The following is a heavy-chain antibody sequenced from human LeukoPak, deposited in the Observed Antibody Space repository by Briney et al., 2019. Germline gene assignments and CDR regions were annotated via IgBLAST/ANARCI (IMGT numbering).Heavy chain of an antibody. J-gene: IGHJ4*02. CDR3: ASIRGVAAAGTIDY. D-gene: IGHD6-13*01. Sequence: PGGSLRLSCAVFGFTFDDFVMSWVRQAPGKGLEWVSGINWNGGSTGYADSVKGRFTVSRDNANNSLDLQMNSLRAEDTALYHCASIRGVAAAGTIDYWGQGTLVTVSS. CDR1: GFTFDDFV. V-gene: IGHV3-20*01. CDR2: INWNGGST.